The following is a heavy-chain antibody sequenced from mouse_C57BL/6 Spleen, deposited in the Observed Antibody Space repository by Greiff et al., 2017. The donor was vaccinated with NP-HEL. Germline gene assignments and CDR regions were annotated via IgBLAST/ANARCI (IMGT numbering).Heavy chain of an antibody. J-gene: IGHJ2*01. D-gene: IGHD1-2*01. CDR2: ISYDGSH. CDR3: AREGTTAHFDY. V-gene: IGHV3-6*01. Sequence: EVKLMESGPGLVKPSQSLSLTCSVTGYSITSGYYWNWIRQFPGNKLEWMGYISYDGSHNYNPSLKNRISITRDTSKNQFFLKLNSVTTEDTATYYCAREGTTAHFDYWGQGTTLTVSS. CDR1: GYSITSGYY.